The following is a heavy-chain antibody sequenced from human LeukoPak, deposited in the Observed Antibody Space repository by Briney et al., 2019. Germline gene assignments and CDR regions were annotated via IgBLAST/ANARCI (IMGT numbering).Heavy chain of an antibody. CDR2: IYTSGST. J-gene: IGHJ4*02. CDR1: GGSISSGSYY. Sequence: SQTLSLTCTVSGGSISSGSYYWSWIRQPAGKGLEWIGRIYTSGSTNYNPSLKSRVTISVDTSKNQFSLKLSSVTAADTAVYYCARAIEVKNAYFDYWGQGTLVTVSS. CDR3: ARAIEVKNAYFDY. V-gene: IGHV4-61*02. D-gene: IGHD1-1*01.